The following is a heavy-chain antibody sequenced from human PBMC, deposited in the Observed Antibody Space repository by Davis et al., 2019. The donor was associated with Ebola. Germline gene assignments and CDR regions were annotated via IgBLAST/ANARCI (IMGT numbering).Heavy chain of an antibody. CDR2: ISGSGGST. CDR3: AKVIPRVLRFLEWSDKNHYYYGMDV. Sequence: PGGSLRLSCVASGFTFSSYSMNWVRQAPGKGLEWVSAISGSGGSTYYADSEKGRFTISRDNSKNTLYLQMNSLRAEDTAVYYCAKVIPRVLRFLEWSDKNHYYYGMDVWGQGTTVTVSS. J-gene: IGHJ6*02. V-gene: IGHV3-23*01. D-gene: IGHD3-3*01. CDR1: GFTFSSYS.